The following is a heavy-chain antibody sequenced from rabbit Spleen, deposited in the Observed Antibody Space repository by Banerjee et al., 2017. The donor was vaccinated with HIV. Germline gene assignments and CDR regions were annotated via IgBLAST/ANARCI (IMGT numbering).Heavy chain of an antibody. CDR1: GVSLNDKDV. CDR2: INIITGKS. J-gene: IGHJ6*01. Sequence: EQLEESGGGLVKPEGSLTLTCKASGVSLNDKDVMCWVRQAPGKGLEWITCINIITGKSVYASWAKGRFIMSRSSSTTVTLQMTSLTAADTATYFCARDTGTSFSSYGMDLCGQGTLVTVS. D-gene: IGHD7-1*01. CDR3: ARDTGTSFSSYGMDL. V-gene: IGHV1S45*01.